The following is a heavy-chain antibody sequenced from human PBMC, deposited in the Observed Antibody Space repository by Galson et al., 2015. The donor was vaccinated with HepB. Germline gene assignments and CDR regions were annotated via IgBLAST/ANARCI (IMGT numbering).Heavy chain of an antibody. D-gene: IGHD4-17*01. V-gene: IGHV1-69*04. CDR3: ARTYYGAYQYFYYMDV. CDR1: GDTFRTYA. Sequence: SVKVSCKASGDTFRTYALSWVRQAPGQGLEWIGNIIPIPAKTNYAQEFQGRVLITADRSTSTAYMEMRSLSFEDTAFYYCARTYYGAYQYFYYMDVWGQGTTVTGSS. J-gene: IGHJ6*03. CDR2: IIPIPAKT.